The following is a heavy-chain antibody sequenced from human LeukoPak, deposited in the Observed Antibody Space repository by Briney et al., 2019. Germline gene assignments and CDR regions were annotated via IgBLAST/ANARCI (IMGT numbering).Heavy chain of an antibody. CDR3: ARDSGWFRFDY. J-gene: IGHJ4*02. CDR2: IKEDGSEK. V-gene: IGHV3-7*03. D-gene: IGHD6-19*01. Sequence: GGSLRLSCAASGFTFRSYWMSWVRQAPGKGLEWVANIKEDGSEKYYVDPVKGRFTISRDSAKNSLYLQMNSLRVEDTAVYYCARDSGWFRFDYWGQGTLVTVSS. CDR1: GFTFRSYW.